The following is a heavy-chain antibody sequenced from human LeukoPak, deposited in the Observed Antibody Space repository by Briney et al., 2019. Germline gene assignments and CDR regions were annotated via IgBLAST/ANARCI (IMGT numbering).Heavy chain of an antibody. CDR2: IKQDGSEK. J-gene: IGHJ4*02. CDR1: GFTFSSYW. Sequence: GGSLRLSCAASGFTFSSYWMSWVRQAPGKGLEWVANIKQDGSEKYYVGSVKGRFTISRDNAKNSLYLQMNSLRAEDTAVYYCARDYYYDSSGQGPLGYWGQGTLVTVSS. CDR3: ARDYYYDSSGQGPLGY. V-gene: IGHV3-7*01. D-gene: IGHD3-22*01.